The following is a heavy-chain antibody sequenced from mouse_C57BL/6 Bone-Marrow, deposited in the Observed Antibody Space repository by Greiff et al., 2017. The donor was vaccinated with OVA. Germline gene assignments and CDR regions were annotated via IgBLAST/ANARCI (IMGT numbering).Heavy chain of an antibody. CDR3: ARGEIYYGSRDYFDY. CDR2: ISYDGSN. J-gene: IGHJ2*01. D-gene: IGHD1-1*01. CDR1: GYSITSGYY. Sequence: EVKLVESGPGLVKPSQSLSLTCSVTGYSITSGYYWNWIRQFPGNKLEWMGYISYDGSNNYNPSLKNRISITRDTSKNQFFLKLNSVTTEDTATYYGARGEIYYGSRDYFDYWGQGTTLTVSS. V-gene: IGHV3-6*01.